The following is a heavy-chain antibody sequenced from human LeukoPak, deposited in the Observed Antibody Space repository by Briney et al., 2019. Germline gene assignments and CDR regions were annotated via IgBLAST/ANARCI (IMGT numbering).Heavy chain of an antibody. CDR2: IYYSGST. Sequence: SETLSLTCTVSGGSISSGGYYWSWIRQHPGKGLEWIGYIYYSGSTYYNPSLKSRVTISVDTSKNQFSLKLSSVTAADTAVYYCARAVDCSSTSCYTFDYWGQGTLVTVSS. V-gene: IGHV4-31*03. D-gene: IGHD2-2*02. J-gene: IGHJ4*02. CDR3: ARAVDCSSTSCYTFDY. CDR1: GGSISSGGYY.